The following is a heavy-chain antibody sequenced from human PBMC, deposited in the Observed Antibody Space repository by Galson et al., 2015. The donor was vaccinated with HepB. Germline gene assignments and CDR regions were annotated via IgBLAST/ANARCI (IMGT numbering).Heavy chain of an antibody. D-gene: IGHD5-24*01. J-gene: IGHJ2*01. CDR1: GFTFSNYW. V-gene: IGHV3-7*04. CDR2: IKQDGSEK. Sequence: SLRLSCAASGFTFSNYWMNWVRQAPGKGLEWVANIKQDGSEKYYVDSVKGRFTISRDNAKNSLYLQMNSLRAEDTAVYYCARDQLYFDLWGRGTLVTVSS. CDR3: ARDQLYFDL.